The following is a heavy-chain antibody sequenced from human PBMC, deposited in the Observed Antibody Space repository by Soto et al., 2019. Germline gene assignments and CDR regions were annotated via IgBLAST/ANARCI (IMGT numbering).Heavy chain of an antibody. CDR3: ARSFAGWYQAAHYGMDV. D-gene: IGHD6-19*01. CDR2: IWYDGSNK. V-gene: IGHV3-33*01. Sequence: GGSLRLSCAASGFTFSSYGMHWVRQAPGKGLEWVAVIWYDGSNKYYADSVKGRFTISRDNSKNTLYLQMNSLRAEDTAVYYCARSFAGWYQAAHYGMDVWGQGTTVTVSS. J-gene: IGHJ6*02. CDR1: GFTFSSYG.